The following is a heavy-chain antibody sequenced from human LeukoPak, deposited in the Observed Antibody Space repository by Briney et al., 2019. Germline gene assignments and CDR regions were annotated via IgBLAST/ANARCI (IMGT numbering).Heavy chain of an antibody. CDR1: GGSISSSSNF. D-gene: IGHD1-26*01. V-gene: IGHV4-39*01. CDR2: ISYSGST. J-gene: IGHJ4*02. Sequence: SETLSLTCTVSGGSISSSSNFWGWIRQPPGKGLEWIGSISYSGSTYYNPSLKSRVTISVDTSKNQFSLKLSSVTAADTAVYYCARLTPYSGSPLGDYWGQGTLVTVSS. CDR3: ARLTPYSGSPLGDY.